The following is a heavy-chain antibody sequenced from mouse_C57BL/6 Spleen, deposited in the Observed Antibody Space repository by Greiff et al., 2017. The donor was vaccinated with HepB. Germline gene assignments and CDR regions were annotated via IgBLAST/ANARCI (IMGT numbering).Heavy chain of an antibody. D-gene: IGHD1-1*01. CDR2: IRSKSNNYAT. CDR1: GFSFNTYA. J-gene: IGHJ3*01. V-gene: IGHV10-1*01. Sequence: EVQVVESGGGLVQPKGSLKLSCAASGFSFNTYAMNWVRQAPGKGLEWVARIRSKSNNYATYYADSVKDRFTISRDDSESMLYLQMNNLKTEDKAMYYCVRSYYGSSYWFAYWGQGTLVTVSA. CDR3: VRSYYGSSYWFAY.